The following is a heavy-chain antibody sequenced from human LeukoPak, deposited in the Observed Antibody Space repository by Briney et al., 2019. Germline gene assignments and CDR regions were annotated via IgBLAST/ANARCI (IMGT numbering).Heavy chain of an antibody. D-gene: IGHD3-22*01. J-gene: IGHJ5*02. V-gene: IGHV1-69*06. CDR2: IIPIFGTA. Sequence: SVKVSCKASGGTFSSYAISWVRQAPGQGLEWMGGIIPIFGTANYAQKFQGRITITADKSTSTAYMELSSLRSEDTAVYYCARDDSSGSNYNWFDPWGQGTLVTVSS. CDR3: ARDDSSGSNYNWFDP. CDR1: GGTFSSYA.